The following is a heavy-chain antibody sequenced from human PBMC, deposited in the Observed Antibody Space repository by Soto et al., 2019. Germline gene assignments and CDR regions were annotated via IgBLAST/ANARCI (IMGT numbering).Heavy chain of an antibody. CDR3: AKAVGSYGNFDY. CDR1: GFTFDDYA. J-gene: IGHJ4*02. V-gene: IGHV3-9*01. Sequence: EVQLVESGGGFVQPGRSLRLSCGASGFTFDDYAMHWVRQAPGKGLEWVSGISWNSGSIGYADSVKGRFTISRDNAKNSLYLQMNRLRAEDTSLYYCAKAVGSYGNFDYWGQGTLVTVSS. CDR2: ISWNSGSI. D-gene: IGHD5-18*01.